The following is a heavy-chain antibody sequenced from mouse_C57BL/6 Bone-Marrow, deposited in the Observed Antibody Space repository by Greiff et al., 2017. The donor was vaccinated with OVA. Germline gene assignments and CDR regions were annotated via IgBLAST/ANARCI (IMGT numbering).Heavy chain of an antibody. Sequence: VQLHQSGAELVRPGASVKLSCKASGYTFTDYYINWVKQRPGPGLALIARIYPGSGNTYYNEKFKGKATLTAEKSSSTAYMQLSSLTSEDSAVYFCARSLLWYFDVWGTGTTVTVSS. CDR2: IYPGSGNT. CDR1: GYTFTDYY. D-gene: IGHD1-2*01. J-gene: IGHJ1*03. V-gene: IGHV1-76*01. CDR3: ARSLLWYFDV.